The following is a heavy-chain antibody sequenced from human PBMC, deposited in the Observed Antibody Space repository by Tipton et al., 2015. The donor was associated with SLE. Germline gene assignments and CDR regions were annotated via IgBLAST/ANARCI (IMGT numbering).Heavy chain of an antibody. D-gene: IGHD3-10*01. CDR1: GGSFSGYY. J-gene: IGHJ4*02. CDR3: AREGRGWDDY. Sequence: TLSLTCAVYGGSFSGYYWSWIRQPPGKGLEWIGYIYHSGSTYYNPSLKSRVTISVDTSKNQFSLKLSSVTAADTAVYYCAREGRGWDDYWGQGTLVTVSS. CDR2: IYHSGST. V-gene: IGHV4-34*01.